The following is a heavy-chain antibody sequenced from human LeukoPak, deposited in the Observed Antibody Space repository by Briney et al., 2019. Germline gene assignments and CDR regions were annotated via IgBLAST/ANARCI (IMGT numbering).Heavy chain of an antibody. CDR2: IYSGGST. J-gene: IGHJ4*02. Sequence: GGSLRLSSAASGFTVSSNYMSWVRQAPGKGLEWVSVIYSGGSTYYADSVKGRFTISRDNSKNTLYLQMNGLRAEDTAVYYCAAQKRGTSRPYYFDYWGQGTLLTVSS. D-gene: IGHD3-16*02. CDR1: GFTVSSNY. V-gene: IGHV3-53*01. CDR3: AAQKRGTSRPYYFDY.